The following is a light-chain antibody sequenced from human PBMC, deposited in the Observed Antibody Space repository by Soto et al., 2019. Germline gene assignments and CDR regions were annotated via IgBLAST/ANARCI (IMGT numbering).Light chain of an antibody. CDR3: QQRSNWPLT. Sequence: EIVLTQSPATLSLSPGARATLSCRDSQSVSSYLAWYQQKPGQAPRLLIYDASNRATGIPARFSGSGSGTDFTLTISSLEPEDFAVYYCQQRSNWPLTFGQGTKVEIK. J-gene: IGKJ1*01. V-gene: IGKV3-11*01. CDR2: DAS. CDR1: QSVSSY.